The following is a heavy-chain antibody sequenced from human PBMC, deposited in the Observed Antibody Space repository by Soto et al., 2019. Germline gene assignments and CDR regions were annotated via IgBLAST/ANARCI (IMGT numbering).Heavy chain of an antibody. CDR1: GFTFSSYS. Sequence: GGSLRLSCAASGFTFSSYSMNWVRQAPGKGLEWVSYISSSSSTIYYADSVKGRFTISRDNAKNSLYLQMNSLRDEDTAVYYCARDSIAVAVHDPPPSGMDVWGQGTTVTVSS. CDR3: ARDSIAVAVHDPPPSGMDV. D-gene: IGHD6-19*01. V-gene: IGHV3-48*02. CDR2: ISSSSSTI. J-gene: IGHJ6*02.